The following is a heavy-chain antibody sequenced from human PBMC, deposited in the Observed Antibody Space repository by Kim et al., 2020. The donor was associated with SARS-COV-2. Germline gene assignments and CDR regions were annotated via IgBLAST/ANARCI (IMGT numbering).Heavy chain of an antibody. J-gene: IGHJ4*02. CDR2: LKSKSDGGTT. CDR1: GFTFSKAW. CDR3: TTDGVLGREVILHDY. Sequence: GGSLRLSCAASGFTFSKAWMSWVRQAPGKGLEWVGRLKSKSDGGTTDYAAPVKGRFTISRDDSQNTLYLQMNSLETEDTAVYYCTTDGVLGREVILHDYWGQGTLVTVSS. D-gene: IGHD3-10*01. V-gene: IGHV3-15*01.